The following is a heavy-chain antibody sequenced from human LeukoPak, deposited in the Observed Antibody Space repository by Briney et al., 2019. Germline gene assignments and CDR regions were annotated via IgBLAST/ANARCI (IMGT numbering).Heavy chain of an antibody. D-gene: IGHD2-2*02. CDR3: ARIRYCSSTSCYKGRTYYFDY. V-gene: IGHV4-39*01. CDR2: IYYSGST. J-gene: IGHJ4*02. CDR1: GRSISSSSYY. Sequence: PSETLSLTCTVSGRSISSSSYYWGWIRQPPGKGLEWIGSIYYSGSTYYNPSLKSRVTISVDTSKNQFSLKLSSVTAADTAVYYCARIRYCSSTSCYKGRTYYFDYWGQGTLVTVSS.